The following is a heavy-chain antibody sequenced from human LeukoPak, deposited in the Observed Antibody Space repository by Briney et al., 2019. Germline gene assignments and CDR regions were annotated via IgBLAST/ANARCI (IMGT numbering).Heavy chain of an antibody. V-gene: IGHV3-15*01. Sequence: GGSLRLSCAASGFTFSDHYMDWVRQAPGKGLEGVGRIKSKTDGGTTDYAAPVKGRFTISRDDSKNTLYLQMNSLKTGDTAVYYCTTGYCSRTSCYYFDYWGQGTLVTVSS. CDR1: GFTFSDHY. CDR2: IKSKTDGGTT. J-gene: IGHJ4*02. D-gene: IGHD2-2*01. CDR3: TTGYCSRTSCYYFDY.